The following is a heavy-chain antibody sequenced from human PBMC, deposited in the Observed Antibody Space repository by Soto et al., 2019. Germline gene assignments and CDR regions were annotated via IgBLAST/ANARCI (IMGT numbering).Heavy chain of an antibody. CDR1: GFTVSSNY. Sequence: EVQLVESGGGLVQPGGSLRLSCAASGFTVSSNYMSWVLQAPGKGLEWVAVIYSGGSTYYAASVKGRFTISRHNSKNTLYLQMNSLRAEDTAVYYFATLPRAGYCSSTSCYTFDSWGQGTLVTVSS. J-gene: IGHJ4*02. V-gene: IGHV3-53*04. D-gene: IGHD2-2*02. CDR3: ATLPRAGYCSSTSCYTFDS. CDR2: IYSGGST.